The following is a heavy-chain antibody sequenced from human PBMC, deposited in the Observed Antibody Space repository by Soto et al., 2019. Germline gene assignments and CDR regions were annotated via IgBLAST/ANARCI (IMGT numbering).Heavy chain of an antibody. J-gene: IGHJ4*02. Sequence: EVQLVESGGGLIQPGGSLRLSCAASGFTVSSNYMNWVRQAPGKRLEWVSVIYSGGRTYYADSVKGRFTISRDNSKNTLYLQMNSLRAEDTAVYYCASRIVGATFGRGFDYWGQGTLVTVSS. CDR3: ASRIVGATFGRGFDY. V-gene: IGHV3-53*01. CDR2: IYSGGRT. CDR1: GFTVSSNY. D-gene: IGHD1-26*01.